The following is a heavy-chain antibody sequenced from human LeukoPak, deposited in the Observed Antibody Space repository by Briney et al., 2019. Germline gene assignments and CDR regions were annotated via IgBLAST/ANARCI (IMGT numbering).Heavy chain of an antibody. CDR1: GFSVSSNY. CDR2: IYSGGST. CDR3: ARVILNDYGDHDYFDY. J-gene: IGHJ4*02. Sequence: PGGSLRLSCAASGFSVSSNYMSWVRQAPGKGLECVSVIYSGGSTYYADSVKGRFTISRDNSKNTLYLQMNSLRAEDTAVYYCARVILNDYGDHDYFDYWGQGTLVTVSS. D-gene: IGHD4-17*01. V-gene: IGHV3-53*01.